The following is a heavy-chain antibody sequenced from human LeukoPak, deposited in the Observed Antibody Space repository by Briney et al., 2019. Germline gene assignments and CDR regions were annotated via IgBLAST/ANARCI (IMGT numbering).Heavy chain of an antibody. V-gene: IGHV4-39*01. CDR1: GGSISSSSYY. Sequence: SETLSLTCTVSGGSISSSSYYWGWIRQPPGKGLEWIGRIYYSGSTYYNPSLKSRVTISVDTSKNQFSLKLSSVTAADTAVYYCASSNYYDSSGSLDYWGQGTLVTVSS. CDR2: IYYSGST. CDR3: ASSNYYDSSGSLDY. J-gene: IGHJ4*02. D-gene: IGHD3-22*01.